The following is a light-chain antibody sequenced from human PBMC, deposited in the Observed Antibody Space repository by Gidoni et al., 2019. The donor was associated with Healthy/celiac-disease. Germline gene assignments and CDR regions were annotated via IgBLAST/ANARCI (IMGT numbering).Light chain of an antibody. Sequence: DIQMTQSPSTLSASVGDRVTITCRASQSIRRWLVWYQQKPGKAPKVLFYDASSLESGVPSRFSGGGSGTECTLTISSRQPDDFSTYYCQQYNSYSRTFGQGTKVEIK. CDR1: QSIRRW. J-gene: IGKJ1*01. V-gene: IGKV1-5*01. CDR2: DAS. CDR3: QQYNSYSRT.